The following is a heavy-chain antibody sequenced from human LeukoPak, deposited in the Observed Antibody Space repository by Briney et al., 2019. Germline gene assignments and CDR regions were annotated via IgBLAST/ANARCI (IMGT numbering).Heavy chain of an antibody. J-gene: IGHJ4*02. V-gene: IGHV3-11*04. Sequence: LSLTCTVSGGSISSYYWSWIRQPPGKGLEWVSYISRSGTTIYYADSVKGRFTISRDNAKNSLYLQMNSLRAEDTAVYYCARDRYCSSNTCYLHFDYWGQGTLVTVSS. CDR2: ISRSGTTI. D-gene: IGHD2-2*01. CDR1: GGSISSYY. CDR3: ARDRYCSSNTCYLHFDY.